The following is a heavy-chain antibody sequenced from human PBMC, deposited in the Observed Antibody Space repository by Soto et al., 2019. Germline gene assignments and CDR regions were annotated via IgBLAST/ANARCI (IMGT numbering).Heavy chain of an antibody. CDR3: ARDRPLYCSGGSCYPDYYYYGMDV. CDR2: INSDGSST. J-gene: IGHJ6*02. CDR1: GFTFSSYW. Sequence: GGSLRLSCAASGFTFSSYWMHWLRQAPGKGLVWVSRINSDGSSTSYADSVKGRFTISRDNAKNTLYLQMNSLRAEDTAVYYCARDRPLYCSGGSCYPDYYYYGMDVWGQGTTVTVSS. V-gene: IGHV3-74*01. D-gene: IGHD2-15*01.